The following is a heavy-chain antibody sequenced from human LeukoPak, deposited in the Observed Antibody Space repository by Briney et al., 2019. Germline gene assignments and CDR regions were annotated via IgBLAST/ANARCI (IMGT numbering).Heavy chain of an antibody. D-gene: IGHD3-22*01. J-gene: IGHJ4*02. CDR1: GGSISIYY. CDR3: AREGYDTVDY. V-gene: IGHV4-59*01. CDR2: IYYSGST. Sequence: SETLSLTCTVSGGSISIYYWSWIRQPPGKGLEWIGYIYYSGSTKYNPSLKSRVTISVDTSKNQFSLKLTSVTAADTAVYYCAREGYDTVDYWGQGTLVTVSS.